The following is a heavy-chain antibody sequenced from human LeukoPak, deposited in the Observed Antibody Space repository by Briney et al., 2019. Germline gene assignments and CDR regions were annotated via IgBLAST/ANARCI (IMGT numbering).Heavy chain of an antibody. V-gene: IGHV7-4-1*02. CDR1: GYTFTSYA. J-gene: IGHJ1*01. Sequence: ASVKVSCKASGYTFTSYAMNWVRQAPGQGLEWMGWINTNTGNPTYAQGFTGRFVFSLDTSVSAAYLQISSLKAEDTAVYYCARPYDSSGYEYFQHWGQGTLVTVSS. CDR2: INTNTGNP. D-gene: IGHD3-22*01. CDR3: ARPYDSSGYEYFQH.